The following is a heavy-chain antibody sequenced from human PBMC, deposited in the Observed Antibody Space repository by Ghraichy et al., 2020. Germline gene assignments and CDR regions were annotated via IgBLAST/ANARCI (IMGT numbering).Heavy chain of an antibody. CDR1: GLTFSSYW. D-gene: IGHD7-27*01. Sequence: GSLNISCEVSGLTFSSYWMSWVRQAPGKGLEGVANIKQDGSEKYYVDSVKGRFTISRDNADNSLYLQLNSLRDEDTAVYYCAGDRLPGSYRGLHVWGQGTTVTVSS. CDR3: AGDRLPGSYRGLHV. V-gene: IGHV3-7*03. J-gene: IGHJ6*02. CDR2: IKQDGSEK.